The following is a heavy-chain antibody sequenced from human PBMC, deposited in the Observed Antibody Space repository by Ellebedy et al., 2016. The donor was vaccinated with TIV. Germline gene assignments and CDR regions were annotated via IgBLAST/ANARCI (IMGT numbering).Heavy chain of an antibody. Sequence: MPSETLSLTCAAYGVAFSDYYWSWIRQTPGKGLEWFAYISYSGGTKYNPSLKSRVTISVDTSKKQISLKLTSVTAADTAVYHCARGRLHFDCWGQGTLVTVSS. V-gene: IGHV4-59*01. CDR3: ARGRLHFDC. CDR1: GVAFSDYY. CDR2: ISYSGGT. J-gene: IGHJ4*02. D-gene: IGHD5-24*01.